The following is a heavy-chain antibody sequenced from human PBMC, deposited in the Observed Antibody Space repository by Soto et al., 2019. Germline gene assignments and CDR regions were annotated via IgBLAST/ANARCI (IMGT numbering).Heavy chain of an antibody. Sequence: SETLSLTCAVYGGSFSGYYWSWIRQPPGKGLEWIGEINHSGSTNYNPSLKSRVTISVDTSKNQFSLKLSSVTAADTAVYYCARATIASIAARRRFDYWGQGTLVTVSS. D-gene: IGHD6-6*01. CDR1: GGSFSGYY. CDR3: ARATIASIAARRRFDY. J-gene: IGHJ4*02. CDR2: INHSGST. V-gene: IGHV4-34*01.